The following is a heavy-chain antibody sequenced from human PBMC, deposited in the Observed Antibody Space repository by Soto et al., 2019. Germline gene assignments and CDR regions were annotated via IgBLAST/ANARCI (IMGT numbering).Heavy chain of an antibody. CDR2: IIPIFGTT. CDR3: ATDQTREGTYDGNSLDY. Sequence: QVQVVQSGAEVKRPGSSVKVSCTASGGTFSNHAINWVRQAPGQGLEWMGVIIPIFGTTDYAQEFRGRVSFTADESTTKAYMELSSLRSEDTAMYYCATDQTREGTYDGNSLDYWGQGTLLTVSS. CDR1: GGTFSNHA. V-gene: IGHV1-69*12. J-gene: IGHJ4*02. D-gene: IGHD5-12*01.